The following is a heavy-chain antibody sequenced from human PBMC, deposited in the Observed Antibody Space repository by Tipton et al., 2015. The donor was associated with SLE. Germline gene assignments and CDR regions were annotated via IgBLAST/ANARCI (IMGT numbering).Heavy chain of an antibody. CDR2: INHSGNT. CDR1: GASLSSFF. V-gene: IGHV4-34*01. D-gene: IGHD3-3*01. Sequence: TLSLTCTVSGASLSSFFWAWIRQPPGKGLEWIGEINHSGNTNFNPSLGSRVTVSVDTSNNQFSLRLSSVTAAATATYYCARGGLFWSPSLVAANYFDSWGQGTLVTVSS. CDR3: ARGGLFWSPSLVAANYFDS. J-gene: IGHJ4*02.